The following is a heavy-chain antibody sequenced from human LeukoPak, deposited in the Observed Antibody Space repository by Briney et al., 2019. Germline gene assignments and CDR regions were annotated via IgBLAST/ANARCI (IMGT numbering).Heavy chain of an antibody. D-gene: IGHD3-22*01. Sequence: SETLSLTCAVYGGSFSGYYWGWIRQPPGKGLEWIGSIYYSGSTYYNPSLKSRVTISVDTSKNQFSLKLSSVTAADTAVYYCARGTYYYDSSGYPPHWFDPWGQGTLVTVSS. CDR1: GGSFSGYY. V-gene: IGHV4-34*01. CDR2: IYYSGST. CDR3: ARGTYYYDSSGYPPHWFDP. J-gene: IGHJ5*02.